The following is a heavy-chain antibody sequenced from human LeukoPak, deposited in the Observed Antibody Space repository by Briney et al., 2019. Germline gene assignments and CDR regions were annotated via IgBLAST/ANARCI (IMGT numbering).Heavy chain of an antibody. CDR2: MNPNSGNT. CDR1: GYTFTGYY. CDR3: ARGRYCSSTSCYNNWFDP. Sequence: ASVKVSCKASGYTFTGYYMHWVRQATGQGLEWMGWMNPNSGNTGYAQKFQGRVTMTRNTSISTAYMELSSLRSEDTAVYYCARGRYCSSTSCYNNWFDPWGQGTLVTVSS. V-gene: IGHV1-8*02. D-gene: IGHD2-2*01. J-gene: IGHJ5*02.